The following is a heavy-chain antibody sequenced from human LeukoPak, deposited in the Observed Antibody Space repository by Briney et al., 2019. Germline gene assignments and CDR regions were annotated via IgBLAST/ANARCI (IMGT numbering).Heavy chain of an antibody. J-gene: IGHJ4*02. V-gene: IGHV4-59*08. D-gene: IGHD5-24*01. CDR3: ARLRSMAHFDY. CDR2: IYYSGST. CDR1: GGSISSYY. Sequence: SETLSLTCTVSGGSISSYYWSWIRQPPGKGLEWIGYIYYSGSTNYNPSLKSRVTISVDTSKNQFSLKLSSVTAADTAVYYCARLRSMAHFDYRGQGTLVTVSS.